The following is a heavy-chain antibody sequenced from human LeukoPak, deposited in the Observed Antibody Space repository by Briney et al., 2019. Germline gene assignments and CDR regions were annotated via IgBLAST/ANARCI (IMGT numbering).Heavy chain of an antibody. CDR1: GFTFSSYW. CDR2: ISGSGGST. CDR3: AKDLKYCSGGSCYQDY. Sequence: GGSLRLSCVASGFTFSSYWMHWVRQAPGKGLEWVSAISGSGGSTYYADSVKGRFTISRDNSKNTLYLQMNSLRAEDTAVYYCAKDLKYCSGGSCYQDYWGQGTLVTVSS. D-gene: IGHD2-15*01. J-gene: IGHJ4*02. V-gene: IGHV3-23*01.